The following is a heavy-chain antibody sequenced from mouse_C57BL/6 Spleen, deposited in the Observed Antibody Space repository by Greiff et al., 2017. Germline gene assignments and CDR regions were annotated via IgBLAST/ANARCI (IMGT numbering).Heavy chain of an antibody. CDR2: IDPETGGT. V-gene: IGHV1-15*01. Sequence: QVHVKQSGAELVRPGASVTLSCKASGYTFTDYEMHWVKQTPVHGLEWIGAIDPETGGTAYNQKFKGKAILTADKSSSTAYMELRSLTSEDSAVYYCTRPLMVTTEGYAMDYWGQGTSVTVSS. J-gene: IGHJ4*01. CDR1: GYTFTDYE. D-gene: IGHD2-2*01. CDR3: TRPLMVTTEGYAMDY.